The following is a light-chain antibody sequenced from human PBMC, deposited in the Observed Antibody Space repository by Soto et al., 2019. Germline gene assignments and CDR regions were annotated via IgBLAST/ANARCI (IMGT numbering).Light chain of an antibody. CDR3: QQYCRTPRMYT. CDR2: GAS. V-gene: IGKV3-20*01. CDR1: QSVSSTF. Sequence: EIVLTQSPGTLSLSPGERATLSCRASQSVSSTFLAWYQLKPGQAPRLLIYGASSRATGIPDRFSGSGSGTDFNLTISRLEAEDFGVYYSQQYCRTPRMYTFGQGNKLEIK. J-gene: IGKJ2*01.